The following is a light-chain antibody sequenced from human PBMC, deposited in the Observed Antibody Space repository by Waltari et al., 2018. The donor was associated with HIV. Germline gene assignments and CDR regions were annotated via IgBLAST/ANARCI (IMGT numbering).Light chain of an antibody. CDR1: SSNIGADDH. J-gene: IGLJ3*02. Sequence: QSVLTQPPSLSGAPGQTVTISCTGTSSNIGADDHVPRYQQLPGTAPKLLIYGNTIRPSGVPDRFSGSKSGTSASLAITGLQADDEADYYCQSYDSSLSAWVFGGGTKLTVL. V-gene: IGLV1-40*01. CDR2: GNT. CDR3: QSYDSSLSAWV.